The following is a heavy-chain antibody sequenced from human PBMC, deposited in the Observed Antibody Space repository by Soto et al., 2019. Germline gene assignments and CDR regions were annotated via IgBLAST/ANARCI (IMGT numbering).Heavy chain of an antibody. V-gene: IGHV3-23*01. D-gene: IGHD3-16*02. J-gene: IGHJ4*02. CDR3: AKDHPVLSPFDY. CDR1: GFTVSSDA. Sequence: GALILSGEASGFTVSSDAMSWVRQAPGKGLEWVSAISGSGGSTYYADSVKGRFTISRDNSKNTLYLQMNSLRAEDTAVYYCAKDHPVLSPFDYWGQGTLVTVSS. CDR2: ISGSGGST.